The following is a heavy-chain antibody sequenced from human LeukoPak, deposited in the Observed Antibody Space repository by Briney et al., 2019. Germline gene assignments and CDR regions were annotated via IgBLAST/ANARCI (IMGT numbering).Heavy chain of an antibody. Sequence: GGSLGLSCAASGLTFSSNAMSWVPQAPGEGLEWFSAISGSGGSTYYADSVKGRFTISRDNSKNTLYLQMNSLRAEDTAVYYCAKVRWFGALDVWGQGTTVTVSS. CDR2: ISGSGGST. J-gene: IGHJ6*02. V-gene: IGHV3-23*01. CDR3: AKVRWFGALDV. D-gene: IGHD3-10*01. CDR1: GLTFSSNA.